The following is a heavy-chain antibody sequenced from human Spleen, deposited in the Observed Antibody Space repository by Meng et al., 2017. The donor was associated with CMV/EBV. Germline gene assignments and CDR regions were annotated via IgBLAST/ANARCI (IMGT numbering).Heavy chain of an antibody. J-gene: IGHJ4*02. Sequence: FTFGSDAMSWFRQAPGKGLEWVSVIYSGGINTNYADSVKGRFTISRDNSKGTLYLQMNSLRAEDTAVYYCAKDFRGYSGFDFYFDYWGQGTLVTVSS. V-gene: IGHV3-23*03. CDR1: FTFGSDA. CDR3: AKDFRGYSGFDFYFDY. CDR2: IYSGGINT. D-gene: IGHD5-12*01.